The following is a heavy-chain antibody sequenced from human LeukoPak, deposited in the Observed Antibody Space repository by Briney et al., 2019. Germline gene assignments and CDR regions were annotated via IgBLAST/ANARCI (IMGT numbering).Heavy chain of an antibody. D-gene: IGHD6-13*01. CDR1: GFTFSSYS. CDR3: ARVKYSSSWYNGFAFDI. CDR2: ISYSSTI. V-gene: IGHV3-48*04. J-gene: IGHJ3*02. Sequence: PGGSLRLSCAASGFTFSSYSMNWVRQAPGKGLEWVSYISYSSTIYYADSVKGRFTISRDNAKNSLYLQMNSLRAEDTAVYYCARVKYSSSWYNGFAFDIWGQGTMVTVSS.